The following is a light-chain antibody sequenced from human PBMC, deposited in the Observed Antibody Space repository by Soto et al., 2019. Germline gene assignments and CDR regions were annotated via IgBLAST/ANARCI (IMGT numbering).Light chain of an antibody. CDR3: KQYGSSHPYT. V-gene: IGKV3-20*01. CDR2: GAS. J-gene: IGKJ2*01. Sequence: EIVLTQSPGTLSLSPGERATLSCRASQSVSSSYLAWYQQKPGQAPRLLIYGASSRATGIPDRFSGSGSGTDFTLTISRLETEDFAVYYCKQYGSSHPYTFGHGTKLEIK. CDR1: QSVSSSY.